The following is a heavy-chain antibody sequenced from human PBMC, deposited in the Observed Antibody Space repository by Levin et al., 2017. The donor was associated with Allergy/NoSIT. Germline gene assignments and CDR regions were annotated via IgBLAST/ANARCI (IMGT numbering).Heavy chain of an antibody. J-gene: IGHJ5*02. CDR3: VRGGPRFGSSWYWFDP. V-gene: IGHV1-2*06. Sequence: GESLKISCKASRYTFTDYYIHWVRQAPGQGLEWMGRINPDSGAATFALQFQGRVTMTRDTSITTAYMQLSRLTSADTAVYYCVRGGPRFGSSWYWFDPWGQGTLVTVSS. D-gene: IGHD6-13*01. CDR2: INPDSGAA. CDR1: RYTFTDYY.